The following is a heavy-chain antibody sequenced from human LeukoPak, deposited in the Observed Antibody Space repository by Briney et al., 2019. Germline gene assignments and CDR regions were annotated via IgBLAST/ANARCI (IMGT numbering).Heavy chain of an antibody. Sequence: GGSLRLSCAASGFTFSSYGMHWVRQAPGKGLEWLAVISYDGSNKYYADSVKGRFTISRDNSKNTLYLQMNSLRAEDTAVYYCAKGEWSAGTFDYWGQGTLVTVSS. J-gene: IGHJ4*02. D-gene: IGHD6-13*01. CDR3: AKGEWSAGTFDY. V-gene: IGHV3-30*18. CDR1: GFTFSSYG. CDR2: ISYDGSNK.